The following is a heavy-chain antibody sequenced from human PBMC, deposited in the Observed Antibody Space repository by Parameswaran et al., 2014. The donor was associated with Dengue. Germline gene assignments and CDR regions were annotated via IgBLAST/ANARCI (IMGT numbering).Heavy chain of an antibody. D-gene: IGHD3-10*01. V-gene: IGHV3-21*01. J-gene: IGHJ6*02. CDR3: ARWGFYGSGSYYSYYYYYGMDV. Sequence: VRQMPGKGLEWVSSISSSSSYIYYADSVKGRFTISRDNAKNSLYLQMNSLRAEDTAVYYCARWGFYGSGSYYSYYYYYGMDVWGQGTTVTVSS. CDR2: ISSSSSYI.